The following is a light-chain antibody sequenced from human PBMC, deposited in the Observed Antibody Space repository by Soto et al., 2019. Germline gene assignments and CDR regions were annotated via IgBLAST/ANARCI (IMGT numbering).Light chain of an antibody. CDR3: QQYNNWPRT. Sequence: EIVMTQSPATLSVSPGERATLSCRASQSVSSNLAWYQQKPGQAPRLLIYGVSTRDTGVPDRFSGSASGTEFTLTISSLQSEDFAVYYCQQYNNWPRTFGQGTRLE. J-gene: IGKJ5*01. CDR2: GVS. CDR1: QSVSSN. V-gene: IGKV3-15*01.